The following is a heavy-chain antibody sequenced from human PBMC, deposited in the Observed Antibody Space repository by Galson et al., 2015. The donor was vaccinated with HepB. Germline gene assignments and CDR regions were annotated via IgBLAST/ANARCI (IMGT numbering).Heavy chain of an antibody. Sequence: SVKVSCKASGYTFTSYAMNWVRQAPGQGLEWMGRIIPILGIANYAQKFQGRVTITADKSTSTAYMELSSLRSEDTAVYYCARDTVTYYCDYWGQGTLVTVSS. V-gene: IGHV1-69*04. J-gene: IGHJ4*02. CDR1: GYTFTSYA. CDR2: IIPILGIA. D-gene: IGHD3-16*01. CDR3: ARDTVTYYCDY.